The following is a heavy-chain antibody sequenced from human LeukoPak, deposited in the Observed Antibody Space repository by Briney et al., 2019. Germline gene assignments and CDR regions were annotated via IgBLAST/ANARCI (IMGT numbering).Heavy chain of an antibody. CDR2: IDWDDDK. CDR3: ARFHFGDYTKYFDS. D-gene: IGHD4-17*01. CDR1: GFSLSTSGMC. Sequence: SGPTLVNPTQTLTLTRTFSGFSLSTSGMCVSWIRQPPGKAREWLARIDWDDDKYSSTSLRTRLTISKDTSKSQVVLTMTNMDPVDTATYYCARFHFGDYTKYFDSWGQGTLVTVSS. J-gene: IGHJ4*02. V-gene: IGHV2-70*11.